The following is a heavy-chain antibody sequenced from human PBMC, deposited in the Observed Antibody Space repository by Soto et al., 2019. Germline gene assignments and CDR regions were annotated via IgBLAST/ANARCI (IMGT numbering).Heavy chain of an antibody. D-gene: IGHD3-22*01. CDR1: GGSFSGYY. J-gene: IGHJ4*02. CDR2: INHSGST. Sequence: LSLTCAVYGGSFSGYYWSWIRQPPGKGLEWIGEINHSGSTNYNPSLKSRVTISVDTSKNQFSLKLSSVTAADTAVYYCARKKSSGYCSNFDYWGQGTLVTVSS. CDR3: ARKKSSGYCSNFDY. V-gene: IGHV4-34*01.